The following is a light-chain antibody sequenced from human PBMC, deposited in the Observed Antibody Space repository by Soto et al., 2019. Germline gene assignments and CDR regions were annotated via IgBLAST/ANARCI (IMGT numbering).Light chain of an antibody. J-gene: IGKJ4*01. CDR2: DAS. Sequence: QLTQSPSSLSASVGDRVTIPCRASQDISTSLAWYQQKPGKPPKLLIYDASTLESGVPSRFSGRGSGTDFTLTISSLQPEDFATYFCQQFRAYPLTFAGGTRVDIK. CDR1: QDISTS. CDR3: QQFRAYPLT. V-gene: IGKV1-13*02.